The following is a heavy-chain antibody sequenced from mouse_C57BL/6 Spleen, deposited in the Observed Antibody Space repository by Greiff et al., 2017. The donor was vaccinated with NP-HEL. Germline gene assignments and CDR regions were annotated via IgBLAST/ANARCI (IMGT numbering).Heavy chain of an antibody. V-gene: IGHV1-26*01. CDR1: GYTFTDYY. Sequence: EVQLQQSGPELVKPGASVKISCKASGYTFTDYYMNWVKQSHGKSLEWIGDINPNNGGTSYNQKFKGKATLTVDKSSSTAYMELRSLKSEDSAVYYGARDDYDGNNYWGQGTTLTVSS. CDR2: INPNNGGT. D-gene: IGHD2-4*01. J-gene: IGHJ2*01. CDR3: ARDDYDGNNY.